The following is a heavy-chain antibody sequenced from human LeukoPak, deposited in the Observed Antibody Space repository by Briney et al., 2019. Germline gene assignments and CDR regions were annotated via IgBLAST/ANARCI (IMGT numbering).Heavy chain of an antibody. D-gene: IGHD6-13*01. CDR2: IYHSGST. CDR1: GGSISSSNW. V-gene: IGHV4-4*02. J-gene: IGHJ4*02. Sequence: SGTLSLTCAVSGGSISSSNWWSWVRQPPGKGLEWIGEIYHSGSTNYNPSLKSRVTISVDKSKNQFSLKLSSVTAADTAVYYCASLDGIIAAAGPLTPQHAYWGQGTLVTVSS. CDR3: ASLDGIIAAAGPLTPQHAY.